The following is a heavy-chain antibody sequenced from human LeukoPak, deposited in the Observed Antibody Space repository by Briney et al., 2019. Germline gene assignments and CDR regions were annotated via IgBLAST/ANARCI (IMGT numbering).Heavy chain of an antibody. CDR2: ISSSSSYI. Sequence: GGSLRLSCAASGFTFSSYSMNWVRQAPGKGLEWVSSISSSSSYIYYADSVKGRFTISRDNAKNSLYLQMNSLRAEDTAVYYCARDKFGDVWGRMDVWGQGTTVTVSS. V-gene: IGHV3-21*01. D-gene: IGHD3-16*01. CDR3: ARDKFGDVWGRMDV. J-gene: IGHJ6*02. CDR1: GFTFSSYS.